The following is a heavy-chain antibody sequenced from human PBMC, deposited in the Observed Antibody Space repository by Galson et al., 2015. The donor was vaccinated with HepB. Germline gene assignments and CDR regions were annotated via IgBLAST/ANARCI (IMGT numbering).Heavy chain of an antibody. V-gene: IGHV1-18*04. CDR1: GYTFTNYG. J-gene: IGHJ5*02. CDR3: ARAGRPLKFYDSSTNWFDP. D-gene: IGHD3-22*01. Sequence: SVKVSCKASGYTFTNYGINWVRQAPGQGLEWMGWISAYNGDAKYAPKFQGRVTMTTETSTNTAFMDLRSLTSDDTAVYYCARAGRPLKFYDSSTNWFDPWGLGTLVIVSS. CDR2: ISAYNGDA.